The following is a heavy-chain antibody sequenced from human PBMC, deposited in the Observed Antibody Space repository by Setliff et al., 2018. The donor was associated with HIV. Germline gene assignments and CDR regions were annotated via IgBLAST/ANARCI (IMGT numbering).Heavy chain of an antibody. CDR3: ARSGYYSLFYYGMDV. D-gene: IGHD3-22*01. Sequence: GGSLSLSCAASGFTFSDYYMSWIRQAPGKGLEWVSYISSGSTMYYADSVKGRFTISRDNAKNSLFLQMNSLRAEDTAVYYCARSGYYSLFYYGMDVWGQGTTVTVSS. CDR1: GFTFSDYY. J-gene: IGHJ6*02. CDR2: ISSGSTM. V-gene: IGHV3-11*04.